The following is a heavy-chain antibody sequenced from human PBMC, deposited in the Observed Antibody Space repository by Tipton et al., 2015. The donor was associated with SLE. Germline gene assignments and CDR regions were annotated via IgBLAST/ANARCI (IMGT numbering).Heavy chain of an antibody. V-gene: IGHV3-23*03. CDR3: AKDKDCNSLSCWGVDT. CDR1: GFSLRSDV. J-gene: IGHJ5*02. CDR2: IYGDGTT. D-gene: IGHD2/OR15-2a*01. Sequence: SLRLSCVASGFSLRSDVVSWVRQAPGKGLEWVAGIYGDGTTYYADSVKGRFGISADFSKNTLYLQMSSLRAEDSAVYYCAKDKDCNSLSCWGVDTWGQGTLLTVSS.